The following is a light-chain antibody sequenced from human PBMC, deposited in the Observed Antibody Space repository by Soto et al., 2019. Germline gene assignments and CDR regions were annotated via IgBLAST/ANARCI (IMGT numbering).Light chain of an antibody. V-gene: IGLV1-40*01. J-gene: IGLJ2*01. CDR2: DHD. Sequence: QPVLTQPPSVSGAPGQRVTISCTGSSSNIGAGYHVHWYQQLPGTAPKLLTYDHDNRPSGVPDRFSGSKSDTSASLAITGLQAEDEADYYCQSYDSSLSGSVFGGGTKLTVL. CDR3: QSYDSSLSGSV. CDR1: SSNIGAGYH.